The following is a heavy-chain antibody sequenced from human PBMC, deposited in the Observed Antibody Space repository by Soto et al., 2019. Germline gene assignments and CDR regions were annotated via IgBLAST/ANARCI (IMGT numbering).Heavy chain of an antibody. CDR1: GFTFSDYH. CDR2: IDTSGHT. Sequence: EVQLVESGGGLVQPGGSLRLSCAASGFTFSDYHMHWVRQAAGKGLEWVSAIDTSGHTFYLGSVRGRFTVSRDDPRSSFSLQMSNLIPEDTAVHYCARLEIIGVNFFEHWGRGVLVTISS. J-gene: IGHJ5*02. V-gene: IGHV3-13*01. CDR3: ARLEIIGVNFFEH. D-gene: IGHD3-10*01.